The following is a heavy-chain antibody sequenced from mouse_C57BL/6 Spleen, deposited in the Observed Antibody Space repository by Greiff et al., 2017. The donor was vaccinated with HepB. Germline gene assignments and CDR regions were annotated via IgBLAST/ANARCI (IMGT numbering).Heavy chain of an antibody. D-gene: IGHD1-1*01. CDR3: ARTVVGYFDY. J-gene: IGHJ2*01. CDR1: GYTFTNYW. V-gene: IGHV1-63*01. CDR2: IYPGGGYT. Sequence: QVQLQQSGAELVRPGTSVKMSCKASGYTFTNYWIGWAKQRPGHGLEWIGDIYPGGGYTNYNEKFKGKATLTADKSSSTAYMQFSSLTSEDSAIYYCARTVVGYFDYWGQGTTLTVSS.